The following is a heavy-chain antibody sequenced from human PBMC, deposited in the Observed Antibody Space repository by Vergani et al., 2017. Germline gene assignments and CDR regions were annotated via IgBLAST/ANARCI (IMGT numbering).Heavy chain of an antibody. Sequence: QVQLQESGPGLVKPSQTLSLTCTVSGGSFNSGSYYWSWLRQPAGKRLEWFGRIHTNGVIHYNPSLTRRATISVDTSRNQISLKLTSVTATDTAIYFCARGNPYVDFDIWGQGTMITVSS. CDR3: ARGNPYVDFDI. D-gene: IGHD3-16*01. CDR1: GGSFNSGSYY. J-gene: IGHJ3*02. CDR2: IHTNGVI. V-gene: IGHV4-61*02.